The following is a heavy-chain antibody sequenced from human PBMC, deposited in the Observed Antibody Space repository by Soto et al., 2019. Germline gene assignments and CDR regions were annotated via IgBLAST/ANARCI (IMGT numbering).Heavy chain of an antibody. CDR1: GFTFSSYA. D-gene: IGHD3-22*01. Sequence: GGSLRLSCAASGFTFSSYAMSWVRQAPGKGLEWVSAISGSGGSTYYADSAKGRFTISRDNSKNTLYLQMNSLRAEDTAVYYCAGSYYYNSSGPFDYWGQGTLVTVSS. CDR2: ISGSGGST. CDR3: AGSYYYNSSGPFDY. J-gene: IGHJ4*02. V-gene: IGHV3-23*01.